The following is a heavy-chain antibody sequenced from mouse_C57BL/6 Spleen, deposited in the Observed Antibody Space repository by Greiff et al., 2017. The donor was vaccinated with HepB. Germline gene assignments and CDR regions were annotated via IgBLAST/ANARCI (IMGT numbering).Heavy chain of an antibody. CDR2: IYPGDGDT. V-gene: IGHV1-82*01. Sequence: QVQLKESGPELVKPGASVKISCKASGYAFSSSWMNWVKQRPGKGLEWIGRIYPGDGDTNYNGKFKGKATLTADKSSSTAYMQLSSLTSEDSAVYFCARGYSNSYYFDYWGQGTTLTVSS. J-gene: IGHJ2*01. CDR3: ARGYSNSYYFDY. D-gene: IGHD2-5*01. CDR1: GYAFSSSW.